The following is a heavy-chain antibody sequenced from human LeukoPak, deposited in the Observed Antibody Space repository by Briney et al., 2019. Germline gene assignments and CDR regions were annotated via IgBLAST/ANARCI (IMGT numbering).Heavy chain of an antibody. CDR1: GFTFSDYY. D-gene: IGHD4-17*01. CDR2: ISSSDTR. Sequence: GGSLRLSCAASGFTFSDYYMSWIRQAPGRGLEWVSYISSSDTRYYADSVKGRFTISRDNAKNSLYLQMNSLRGEDTAVYYCARGGAVTTSYYFDYWGQGTLVTVSS. V-gene: IGHV3-11*04. CDR3: ARGGAVTTSYYFDY. J-gene: IGHJ4*02.